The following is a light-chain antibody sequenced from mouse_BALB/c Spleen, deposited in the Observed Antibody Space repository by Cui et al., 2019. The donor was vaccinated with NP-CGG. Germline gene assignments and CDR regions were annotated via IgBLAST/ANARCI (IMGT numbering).Light chain of an antibody. V-gene: IGLV1*01. CDR3: ALWYSNHWV. CDR2: GTH. Sequence: QAVVPQQSALTTSPGETVTPTCRSSTGAVTTSNYANWVQEKPDHLFTGLIGGTHNRAPGVPARFSGSLIGDKAALTITGAQTEDEAIYFCALWYSNHWVFGGGTKLTVL. CDR1: TGAVTTSNY. J-gene: IGLJ1*01.